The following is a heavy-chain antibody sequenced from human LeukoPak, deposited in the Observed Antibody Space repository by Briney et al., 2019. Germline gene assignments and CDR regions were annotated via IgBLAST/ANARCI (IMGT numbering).Heavy chain of an antibody. V-gene: IGHV4-34*01. CDR3: ARAGYYYDSSGRYNWFDP. CDR2: INHSGST. J-gene: IGHJ5*02. CDR1: GGSFSDYY. Sequence: PEILSLTCAFDGGSFSDYYWSWSRQPPGKGLEWIGEINHSGSTNYNPSLKSRVTISVDTSKNQFSLKLSSVTAADTAVYYCARAGYYYDSSGRYNWFDPWGQGTLVTVSS. D-gene: IGHD3-22*01.